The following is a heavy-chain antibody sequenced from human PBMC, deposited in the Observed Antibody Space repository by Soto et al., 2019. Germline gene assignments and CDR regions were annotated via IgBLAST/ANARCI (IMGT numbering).Heavy chain of an antibody. D-gene: IGHD4-17*01. J-gene: IGHJ6*02. Sequence: ASVKVSRKASGYTFTSYDINWVRQATGQGLEWMGWMNPNSGNTGYAQKFQGRVTMTRNTSISTAYMELSSLRSEDTAVYYCARMTTAGYYYYYYGMDVWGQGTTVTVSS. V-gene: IGHV1-8*01. CDR3: ARMTTAGYYYYYYGMDV. CDR1: GYTFTSYD. CDR2: MNPNSGNT.